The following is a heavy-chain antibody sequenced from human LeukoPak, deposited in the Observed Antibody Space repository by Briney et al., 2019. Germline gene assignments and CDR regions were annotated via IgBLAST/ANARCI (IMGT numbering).Heavy chain of an antibody. CDR3: AKGTVWLAPNYYYYMDV. CDR2: ISGSGGST. CDR1: GFTFSSYG. Sequence: GGSLRLSCAASGFTFSSYGMSWVRQAPGKGLEWVSAISGSGGSTYYADSVKGRFTISRDNSKNTLYLQMNSLRAEDTAVYYCAKGTVWLAPNYYYYMDVWGKGTTVTISS. D-gene: IGHD6-19*01. J-gene: IGHJ6*03. V-gene: IGHV3-23*01.